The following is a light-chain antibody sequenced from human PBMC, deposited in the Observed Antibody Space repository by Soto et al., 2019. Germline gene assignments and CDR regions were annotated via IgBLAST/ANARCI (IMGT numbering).Light chain of an antibody. CDR1: QSITSW. J-gene: IGKJ2*01. V-gene: IGKV1-5*01. CDR3: QQYNSYPYT. CDR2: DVS. Sequence: DIQMTQSPSTLSESAGDRVTITCRASQSITSWLAWYQQKPGKAPNLLIYDVSTLESGVPSRFSGSGSGTEFTLTISSLQPDDSATYYCQQYNSYPYTFGQGTKLEIK.